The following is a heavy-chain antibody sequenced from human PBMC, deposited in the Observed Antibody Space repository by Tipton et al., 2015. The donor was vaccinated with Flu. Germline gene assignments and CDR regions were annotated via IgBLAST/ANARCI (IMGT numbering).Heavy chain of an antibody. CDR1: PFTFSIYA. D-gene: IGHD6-25*01. CDR3: ARHLSSPRLFDY. Sequence: GSLRLSCAASPFTFSIYAMTWVRQAPGRGLEWVSSISPDGGSTYYADSVKGRFTISRNNSKDTLYLQMNSVRAEDTATYYCARHLSSPRLFDYWGQGTLVTVSS. V-gene: IGHV3-23*01. J-gene: IGHJ4*02. CDR2: ISPDGGST.